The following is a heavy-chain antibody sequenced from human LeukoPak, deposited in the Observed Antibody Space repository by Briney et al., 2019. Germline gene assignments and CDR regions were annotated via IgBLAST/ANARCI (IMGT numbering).Heavy chain of an antibody. CDR1: GLTFGDYT. J-gene: IGHJ5*02. CDR3: TRGPLTGITMLRGVIPFDP. CDR2: IRSKAYGGTT. Sequence: GGSLRLSCTASGLTFGDYTMSWFRQAPGKGLQWVGFIRSKAYGGTTEYAASVKGRFTISRDDSKSIAYLQMNSLKTEDTAVYYCTRGPLTGITMLRGVIPFDPWGQGTLVTVSS. D-gene: IGHD3-10*01. V-gene: IGHV3-49*03.